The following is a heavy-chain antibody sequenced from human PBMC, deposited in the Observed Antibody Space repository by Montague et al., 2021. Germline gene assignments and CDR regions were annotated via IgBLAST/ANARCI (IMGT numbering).Heavy chain of an antibody. Sequence: TLSLTCTVSGGSISGGGFYWNWIRQHPGKGPEWIGHISDTGNTYYNPSLKNRVSISEDTSKNQFSLKLTSLTAADTAVYYCARGPGELRWFDPWGQGTLVTVSS. CDR3: ARGPGELRWFDP. V-gene: IGHV4-31*03. D-gene: IGHD2-21*01. CDR1: GGSISGGGFY. J-gene: IGHJ5*02. CDR2: ISDTGNT.